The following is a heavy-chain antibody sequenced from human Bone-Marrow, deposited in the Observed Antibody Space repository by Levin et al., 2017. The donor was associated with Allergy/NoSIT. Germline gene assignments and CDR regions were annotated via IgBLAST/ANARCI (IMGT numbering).Heavy chain of an antibody. Sequence: SGGSLRLSCAASGFTIVNYGMTWVRQAPGKGLEWVSSITGSGDKTYYADFVKGRFTISRDNSKNTLYLQMNNLRAEDTAVFYCAKLVVSGPSDPPWGQGTLVTVSS. CDR2: ITGSGDKT. V-gene: IGHV3-23*01. CDR3: AKLVVSGPSDPP. CDR1: GFTIVNYG. D-gene: IGHD2-2*01. J-gene: IGHJ5*02.